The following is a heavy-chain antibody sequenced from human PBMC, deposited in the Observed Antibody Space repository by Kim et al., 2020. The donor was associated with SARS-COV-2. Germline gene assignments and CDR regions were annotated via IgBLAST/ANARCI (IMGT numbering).Heavy chain of an antibody. Sequence: SETLSLTCTVSGGSISSYYWSWIRQPAGKGLEWIGRIYTSGSTNYNPSLKSRVTMSVDTSKNQFSLKLSSVTAADTAVYYCARVNKGLWFGELFPDAFDIWGQGRMVAVCS. CDR2: IYTSGST. CDR1: GGSISSYY. V-gene: IGHV4-4*07. D-gene: IGHD3-10*01. J-gene: IGHJ3*02. CDR3: ARVNKGLWFGELFPDAFDI.